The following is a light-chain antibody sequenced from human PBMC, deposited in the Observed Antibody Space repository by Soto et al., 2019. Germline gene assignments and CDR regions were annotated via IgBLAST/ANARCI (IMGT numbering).Light chain of an antibody. J-gene: IGKJ1*01. CDR1: QSISLW. CDR2: KTS. Sequence: DIHMTQSPSTLSASVGDRVTITCRASQSISLWLAWYQQKPGKAPNLLIYKTSSLETGVPSRFSGSGSGTEFTLTISSLQPDDFATYYCQHYKDYSWTFGQGIKVEVK. V-gene: IGKV1-5*03. CDR3: QHYKDYSWT.